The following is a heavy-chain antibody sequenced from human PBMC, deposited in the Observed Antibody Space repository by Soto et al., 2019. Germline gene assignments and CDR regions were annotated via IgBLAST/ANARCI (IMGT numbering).Heavy chain of an antibody. CDR1: GFTFSSYG. D-gene: IGHD3-22*01. CDR2: ISYDGSNK. J-gene: IGHJ1*01. CDR3: AKPSYYYDSSGYGPWQH. Sequence: QVQLVESGGGVVQPGRSLRLSCAASGFTFSSYGMHWVRQAPGKGLEWVAVISYDGSNKYYADSVKGRFTISRDNSKNKXYLQMNSLRAEDTAVYYCAKPSYYYDSSGYGPWQHWGQGTLVTVSS. V-gene: IGHV3-30*18.